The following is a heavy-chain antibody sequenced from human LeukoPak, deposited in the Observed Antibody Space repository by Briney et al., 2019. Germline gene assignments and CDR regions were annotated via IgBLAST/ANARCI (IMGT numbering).Heavy chain of an antibody. Sequence: GGSLRLSCAASGFTFSSYSMNWVRQAPGKGLEWVSYISSSSSTIYYADSVKGRFTISRDNAKNSLYLQMNSLRAEDTAVYYCARDERLLSFLKWGQGTLVTVSS. V-gene: IGHV3-48*01. CDR2: ISSSSSTI. CDR1: GFTFSSYS. D-gene: IGHD3-3*01. J-gene: IGHJ4*02. CDR3: ARDERLLSFLK.